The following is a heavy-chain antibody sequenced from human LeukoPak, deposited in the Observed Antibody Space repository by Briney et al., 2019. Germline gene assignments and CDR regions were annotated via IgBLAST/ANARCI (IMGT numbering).Heavy chain of an antibody. CDR1: GFTFSKYG. J-gene: IGHJ4*02. CDR2: MSYDGSNK. CDR3: ARELEIAVAGTLGY. Sequence: GGSLRLSCAASGFTFSKYGMHWVRQAPGRGLEWVALMSYDGSNKYYADSVKGRFTISRDHSKNTLYLQMKSLRAEDTAVYYCARELEIAVAGTLGYWGQGTLVTVSS. V-gene: IGHV3-30*03. D-gene: IGHD6-19*01.